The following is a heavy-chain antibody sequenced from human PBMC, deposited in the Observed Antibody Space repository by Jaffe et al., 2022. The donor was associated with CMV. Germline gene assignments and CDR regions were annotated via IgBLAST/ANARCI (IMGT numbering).Heavy chain of an antibody. CDR3: ARDGSDAAAPGGYYYYYMDV. V-gene: IGHV3-66*01. J-gene: IGHJ6*03. CDR2: IYSGGST. CDR1: GFTVSSNY. D-gene: IGHD6-6*01. Sequence: EVQLVESGGGLVQPGGSLRLSCAASGFTVSSNYMSWVRQAPGKGLEWVSVIYSGGSTYYADSVKGRFTISRDNSKNTLYLQMNSLRAEDTAVYYCARDGSDAAAPGGYYYYYMDVWGKGTTVTVSS.